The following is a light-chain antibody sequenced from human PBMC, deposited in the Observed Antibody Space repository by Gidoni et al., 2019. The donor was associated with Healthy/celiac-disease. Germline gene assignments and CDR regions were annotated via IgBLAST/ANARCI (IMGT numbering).Light chain of an antibody. CDR2: QDS. Sequence: SSELTHPPSVSVSPGQTASITCSGDKLGDKYACWYQQKPGQSPVLVIYQDSKRPSGIPERFSGSNSGNTATLTISGTQAMDEADYYCQAWDSSTYVFGTGTKVTVL. V-gene: IGLV3-1*01. CDR3: QAWDSSTYV. CDR1: KLGDKY. J-gene: IGLJ1*01.